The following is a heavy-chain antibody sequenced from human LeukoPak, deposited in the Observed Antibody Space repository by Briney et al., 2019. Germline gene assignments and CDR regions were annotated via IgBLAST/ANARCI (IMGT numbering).Heavy chain of an antibody. CDR1: GYTFTDYY. Sequence: GASVKVSCKASGYTFTDYYMHWVRQAPGQGLEWMGWINPNTGGTNYAQKFQGRVTMTRDTSISTPYMELSWPRSDDTAVYYCARALYTSRSYLATFSPTNFDYWGQGTLVTVSS. D-gene: IGHD6-13*01. CDR3: ARALYTSRSYLATFSPTNFDY. CDR2: INPNTGGT. J-gene: IGHJ4*02. V-gene: IGHV1-2*02.